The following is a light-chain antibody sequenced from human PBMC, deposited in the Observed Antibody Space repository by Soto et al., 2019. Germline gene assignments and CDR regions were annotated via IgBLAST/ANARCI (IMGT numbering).Light chain of an antibody. CDR2: DAS. V-gene: IGKV1-33*01. CDR3: QQYVTLT. J-gene: IGKJ4*01. CDR1: QDISNY. Sequence: DIQMTQSPSSLSASVGDRVTITCQASQDISNYLNWYQQKPGKAPKLLIYDASNLETGVPSRFNGSGSGPDFTFTISSLQTEDIATYYCQQYVTLTFGGGTKVEIK.